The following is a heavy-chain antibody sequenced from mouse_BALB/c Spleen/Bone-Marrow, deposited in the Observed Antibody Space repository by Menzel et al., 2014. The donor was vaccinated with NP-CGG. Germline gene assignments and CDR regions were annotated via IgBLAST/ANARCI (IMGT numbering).Heavy chain of an antibody. D-gene: IGHD1-3*01. CDR3: ARCYIRYYVMES. J-gene: IGHJ4*01. V-gene: IGHV1-14*01. CDR2: IDPYDSET. CDR1: GYTFTSYV. Sequence: VQLQQSGPELVKPGASVKMSCKASGYTFTSYVMHWVKQKPGQGLEWIGRIDPYDSETHYNQKFKDKAILTVDKSSNTAYMQLSSLTSEDSAVYYCARCYIRYYVMESWGQGTSVTVSS.